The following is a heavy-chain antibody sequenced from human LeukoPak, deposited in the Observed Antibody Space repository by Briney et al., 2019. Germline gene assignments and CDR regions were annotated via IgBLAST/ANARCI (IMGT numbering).Heavy chain of an antibody. CDR3: AEDACGIGVAGGPYGMDI. D-gene: IGHD6-19*01. J-gene: IGHJ6*02. V-gene: IGHV3-33*05. CDR1: GFTFSSYG. CDR2: ISYGGSNT. Sequence: GGSLRLSCAASGFTFSSYGMHWVRQAPGKGLEWVAVISYGGSNTYYADSVKGRVTVSRDNSKNTLYLQMNSLRAEDTAVYYCAEDACGIGVAGGPYGMDIWGQGTTVTVSS.